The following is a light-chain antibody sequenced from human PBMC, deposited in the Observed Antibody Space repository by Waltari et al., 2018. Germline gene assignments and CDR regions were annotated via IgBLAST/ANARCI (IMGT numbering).Light chain of an antibody. CDR1: PSVSTS. CDR3: QQYNNWPPFT. Sequence: EVLMTQSPAALSVSPGKRVTLSCRASPSVSTSLAWYQPRPGQAPRLLLYDASTRATGIPASFSGSGSDTEFTLTISGVQSEDFAVYYCQQYNNWPPFTFGGGTKVEI. J-gene: IGKJ4*01. CDR2: DAS. V-gene: IGKV3-15*01.